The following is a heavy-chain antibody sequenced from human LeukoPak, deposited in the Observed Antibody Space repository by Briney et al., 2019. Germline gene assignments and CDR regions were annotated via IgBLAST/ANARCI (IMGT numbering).Heavy chain of an antibody. CDR2: IYYNGRT. D-gene: IGHD3-10*01. CDR1: GDSINNNNYY. Sequence: PSETLSLTCTVSGDSINNNNYYWGWIRQPPGKGLEWIGNIYYNGRTYYSPSLKSRGTISVDTSKNQFSLKLSSVTAADTAVYYCARESEQFGELSHDNWFDPWGQGTLVTVSS. CDR3: ARESEQFGELSHDNWFDP. V-gene: IGHV4-39*07. J-gene: IGHJ5*02.